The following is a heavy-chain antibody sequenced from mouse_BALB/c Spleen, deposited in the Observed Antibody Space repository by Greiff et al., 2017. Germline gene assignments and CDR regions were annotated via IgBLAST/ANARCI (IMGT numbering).Heavy chain of an antibody. CDR1: GFNIKDTY. V-gene: IGHV14-3*02. CDR2: IDPANGNT. Sequence: EVKLLESGAELVKPGASVKLSCTASGFNIKDTYMHWVKQRPEQGLEWIGRIDPANGNTKYDPKFQGKATITADTSSNTAYLQLSSLTSEDTAVYYCARNRYDDYFDYWGQGTTLTVSS. CDR3: ARNRYDDYFDY. J-gene: IGHJ2*01. D-gene: IGHD2-14*01.